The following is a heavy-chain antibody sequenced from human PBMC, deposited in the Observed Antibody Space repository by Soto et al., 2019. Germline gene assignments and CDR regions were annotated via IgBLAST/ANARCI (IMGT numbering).Heavy chain of an antibody. Sequence: EVQLVESGGGFIYPGGSLRLSCAASGLTISNDWMNWVRQAPGKGLEWVGRIKNNTEGGTTDYAAAVKGRFTVSRDDSKNTLYLQMNSLKTEDTAVYYSTTGSVEGVWGQGTTVTVSS. J-gene: IGHJ6*02. CDR1: GLTISNDW. V-gene: IGHV3-15*07. CDR2: IKNNTEGGTT. CDR3: TTGSVEGV. D-gene: IGHD2-15*01.